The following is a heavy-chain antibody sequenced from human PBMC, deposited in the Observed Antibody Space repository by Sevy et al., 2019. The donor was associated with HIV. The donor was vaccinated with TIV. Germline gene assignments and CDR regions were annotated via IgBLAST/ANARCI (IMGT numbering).Heavy chain of an antibody. D-gene: IGHD3-22*01. CDR3: ARPYYDSSAPGFDP. V-gene: IGHV4-39*01. Sequence: SESLSLTCTVSGGSISSSSYYWGWIRQPPGKGLEWIGSIYYSGSTYYNPSLRSRVTISVDTSKNQFSLKLSSETAADTAVYYCARPYYDSSAPGFDPWGQGTLVTVSS. CDR1: GGSISSSSYY. CDR2: IYYSGST. J-gene: IGHJ5*02.